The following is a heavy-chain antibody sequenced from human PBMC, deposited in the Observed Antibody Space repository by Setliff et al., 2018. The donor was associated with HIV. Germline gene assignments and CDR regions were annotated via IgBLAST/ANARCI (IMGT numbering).Heavy chain of an antibody. CDR2: IIPLFGSS. CDR3: ARGSGGSSSWYGGFDI. Sequence: ASVKVSCKASGGTFRSSSISWVRQAPGQGLEWMGGIIPLFGSSNYAQKFQGRVTIIADESTSTAYMELSSLRSEDTAMYYCARGSGGSSSWYGGFDIWGQGTMVT. D-gene: IGHD6-13*01. CDR1: GGTFRSSS. V-gene: IGHV1-69*13. J-gene: IGHJ3*02.